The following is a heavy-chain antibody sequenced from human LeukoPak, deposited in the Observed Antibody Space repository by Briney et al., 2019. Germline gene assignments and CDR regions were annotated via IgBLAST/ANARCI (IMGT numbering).Heavy chain of an antibody. CDR3: ARGRRNYYDSSGYLRP. CDR2: INHSGST. CDR1: GGSFSGYY. V-gene: IGHV4-34*01. Sequence: SETLSLTCAVYGGSFSGYYWSWIRQPPGKGLEWIGEINHSGSTNYNPSLKSRVTISVDTSTNQFSLKLSSVTAADTAVYYCARGRRNYYDSSGYLRPWGQGTLVTVSP. D-gene: IGHD3-22*01. J-gene: IGHJ4*02.